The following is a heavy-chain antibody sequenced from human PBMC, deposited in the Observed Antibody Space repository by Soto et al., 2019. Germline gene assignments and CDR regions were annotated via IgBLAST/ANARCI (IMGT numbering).Heavy chain of an antibody. CDR1: GYTFTSYD. D-gene: IGHD3-9*01. CDR3: AKDSSILSIKGYYYYGMDV. V-gene: IGHV1-8*01. Sequence: ASVKVSGKASGYTFTSYDINWVRQATGQGLEWMGWMNPNSGNTGYAQKFQGRVTMTRNTSISTAYMELNSLRAEDTAVYYCAKDSSILSIKGYYYYGMDVWGQGTTVTVSS. CDR2: MNPNSGNT. J-gene: IGHJ6*02.